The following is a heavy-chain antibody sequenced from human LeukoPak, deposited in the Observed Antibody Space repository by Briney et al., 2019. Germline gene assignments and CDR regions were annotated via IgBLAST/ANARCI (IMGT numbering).Heavy chain of an antibody. J-gene: IGHJ6*03. CDR2: INWTGDST. Sequence: GGSLRLPCAASGFTFNDYVMSWVRQAPGKGLEWVSGINWTGDSTGYADSVKGRFTISGDNAKNSLYMQMNSLRAEDTALYHCARGSATVSTLYYYYIDVWGKGTTVTVSS. V-gene: IGHV3-20*01. D-gene: IGHD4-17*01. CDR1: GFTFNDYV. CDR3: ARGSATVSTLYYYYIDV.